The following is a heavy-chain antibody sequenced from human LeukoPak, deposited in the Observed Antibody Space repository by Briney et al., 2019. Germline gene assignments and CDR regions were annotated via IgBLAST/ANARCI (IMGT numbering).Heavy chain of an antibody. J-gene: IGHJ5*02. CDR3: ATRRQGRNWFDP. V-gene: IGHV1-8*01. Sequence: GASVKVSCKASGYTFTSYDINWVRQATGQGLEWMGWMNPNSGNTGYAQKFQGRVTMTRNTSISTAYMELSSLRSEDTAVYYCATRRQGRNWFDPWGQGTLVTVSS. CDR1: GYTFTSYD. CDR2: MNPNSGNT.